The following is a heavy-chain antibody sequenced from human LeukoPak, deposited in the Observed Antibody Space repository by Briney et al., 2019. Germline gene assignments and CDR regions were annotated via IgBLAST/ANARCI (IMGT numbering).Heavy chain of an antibody. CDR3: AKGGVYSSSWYTFGY. D-gene: IGHD6-13*01. CDR1: GFTFSSYD. Sequence: GGSLRLSCAASGFTFSSYDMHWVRQATGKGLEWVSAIGTAGDTYYPGSVKGRFTISRENAKNSLYLQMNSLRAEDTAVYYCAKGGVYSSSWYTFGYWGQGTLVTVSS. CDR2: IGTAGDT. J-gene: IGHJ4*02. V-gene: IGHV3-13*01.